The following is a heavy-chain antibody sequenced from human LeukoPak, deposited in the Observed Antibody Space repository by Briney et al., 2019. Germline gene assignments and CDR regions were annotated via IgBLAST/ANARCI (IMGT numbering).Heavy chain of an antibody. Sequence: GGSLRLSCAVSGFTFSRYWMHWVRQAPGKGLEWVSSISSSSSYIYYADSVKGRFTISRDNAKNSLYLQMNSLRAEDTAVYYCARLDSSDAGRAFDIWGQGTMVTVSS. V-gene: IGHV3-21*01. CDR2: ISSSSSYI. J-gene: IGHJ3*02. CDR1: GFTFSRYW. CDR3: ARLDSSDAGRAFDI. D-gene: IGHD3-22*01.